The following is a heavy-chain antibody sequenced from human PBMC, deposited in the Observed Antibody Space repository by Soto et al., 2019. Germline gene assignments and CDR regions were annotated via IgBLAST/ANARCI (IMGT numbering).Heavy chain of an antibody. V-gene: IGHV4-30-2*01. D-gene: IGHD2-15*01. CDR3: ARGQVVAAQH. Sequence: QLQLQESGSGLVKPSQTLSLTCAVSGGSISSGGYSWSWIRQPPGKGLEWIGYIYHSGSTYYNPSLNSRVTISVDRSKNQFSLMLRSVTAADTAVYSCARGQVVAAQHWGQGTPVTVSS. CDR2: IYHSGST. CDR1: GGSISSGGYS. J-gene: IGHJ4*02.